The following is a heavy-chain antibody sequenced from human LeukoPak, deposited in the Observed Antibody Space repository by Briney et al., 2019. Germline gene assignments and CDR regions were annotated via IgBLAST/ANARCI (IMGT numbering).Heavy chain of an antibody. J-gene: IGHJ6*02. V-gene: IGHV3-21*01. CDR3: ARDWNYFSC. Sequence: PGGSLRLSCAASGFTFSSYSMNWVRQAPGKGLEWVSSISSSSGSIYYADSVKGRFTISRDNAKNSLYLQMNSLRVEDTAVYYCARDWNYFSCWGQGTTVTVSS. D-gene: IGHD1-7*01. CDR1: GFTFSSYS. CDR2: ISSSSGSI.